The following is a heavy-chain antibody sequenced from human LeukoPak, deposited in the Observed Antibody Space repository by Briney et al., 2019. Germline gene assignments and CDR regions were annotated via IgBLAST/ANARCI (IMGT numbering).Heavy chain of an antibody. J-gene: IGHJ5*02. CDR3: AKQYNWNYAGDWFDP. Sequence: GGSLRLSCAASGSTFSSYAMSWVRQAPGKGLEWVSAISGSGGSTYYADSVKGRFTISRDNSKNTLYLQMNSLRAEDTAVYYCAKQYNWNYAGDWFDPWGQGTLVTVSS. V-gene: IGHV3-23*01. D-gene: IGHD1-7*01. CDR1: GSTFSSYA. CDR2: ISGSGGST.